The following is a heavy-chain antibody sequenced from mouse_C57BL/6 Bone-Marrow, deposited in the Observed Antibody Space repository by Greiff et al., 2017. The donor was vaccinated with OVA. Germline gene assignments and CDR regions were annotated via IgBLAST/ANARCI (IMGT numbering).Heavy chain of an antibody. CDR2: ISSGGSYT. CDR1: GFTFSSYG. CDR3: ARDYYDYDLYYFDY. D-gene: IGHD2-4*01. V-gene: IGHV5-6*01. Sequence: VQLKESGGDLVKPGGSLKLSCAASGFTFSSYGMSWVRQTPDKRLEWVATISSGGSYTYYPDSVKGRFTISRDNAKNTLYLQMSSLKSEDTAMYYCARDYYDYDLYYFDYWGQGTTLTVS. J-gene: IGHJ2*01.